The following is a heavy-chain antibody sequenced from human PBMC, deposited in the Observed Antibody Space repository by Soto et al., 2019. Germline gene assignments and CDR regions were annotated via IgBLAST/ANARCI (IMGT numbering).Heavy chain of an antibody. V-gene: IGHV1-69*01. J-gene: IGHJ6*02. Sequence: QVQLVQSGAEVKEPGSSVRVSCKASGGTFDNFIMNWVRQTPGQGLEWRGGIVPMLGTPTYAEKFKGRVTISATGSTGTMYMEVTSLRSEDTAIYYCARNGTYSSSLSQYSGMDVWGQGTTVTVSS. CDR3: ARNGTYSSSLSQYSGMDV. CDR2: IVPMLGTP. D-gene: IGHD1-26*01. CDR1: GGTFDNFI.